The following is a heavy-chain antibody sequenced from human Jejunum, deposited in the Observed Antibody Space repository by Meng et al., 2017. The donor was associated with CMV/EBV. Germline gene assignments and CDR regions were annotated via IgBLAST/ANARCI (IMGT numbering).Heavy chain of an antibody. CDR2: IYGGGST. Sequence: VQLVESGGGLVQPGGSLRLSCAASGFTVSNSYMSWVRQAPGKGLEWVSVIYGGGSTYYADSVKGRFTISRDSSKNTLYLQMNSLRVEDTAVYYCAREGTTLVTYDYWGQGTLVTVSS. CDR3: AREGTTLVTYDY. V-gene: IGHV3-66*01. D-gene: IGHD5-18*01. CDR1: GFTVSNSY. J-gene: IGHJ4*02.